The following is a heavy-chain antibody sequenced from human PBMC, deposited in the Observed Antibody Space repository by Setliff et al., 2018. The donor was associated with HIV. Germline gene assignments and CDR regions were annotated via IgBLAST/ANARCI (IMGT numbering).Heavy chain of an antibody. Sequence: SETLSLTCTVSGGSITSGSYSWIWVREPAGKGLEWIGRISTSGSTNYNPSLKSRVTMLPDRSKSQFSLELNSVTAAATALYYCATQPNDREPGNFDYWGQGTLVTVSS. J-gene: IGHJ4*02. V-gene: IGHV4-61*02. CDR2: ISTSGST. CDR1: GGSITSGSYS. D-gene: IGHD1-1*01. CDR3: ATQPNDREPGNFDY.